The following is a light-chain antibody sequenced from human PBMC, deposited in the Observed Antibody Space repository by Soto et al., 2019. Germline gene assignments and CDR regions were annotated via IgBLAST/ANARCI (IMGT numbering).Light chain of an antibody. Sequence: QSALTQPPSASGTPGQRVTISCSGSSSNTGSNYVYWYQQLPGTAPKLLIYRNNQRPSGVPDRFSGSKSGTSASLAISGLRSEDEADYYCAAWDDSLSGLYVFGTGTKVTVL. CDR1: SSNTGSNY. CDR3: AAWDDSLSGLYV. V-gene: IGLV1-47*01. CDR2: RNN. J-gene: IGLJ1*01.